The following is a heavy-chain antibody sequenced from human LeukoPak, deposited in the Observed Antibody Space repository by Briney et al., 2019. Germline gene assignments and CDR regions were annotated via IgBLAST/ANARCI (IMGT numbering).Heavy chain of an antibody. CDR1: GFTFSSYS. V-gene: IGHV3-21*01. CDR3: ARERYYDSSGYYDAFDI. CDR2: ISSSSSYI. Sequence: GGSLRLSCAASGFTFSSYSMNWVRQAPGKGLEWVSSISSSSSYIYYADSVKGRFTISRDNAKNSLYLQMNSLRAEDTAVYYCARERYYDSSGYYDAFDIWGQGTMVTVSS. D-gene: IGHD3-22*01. J-gene: IGHJ3*02.